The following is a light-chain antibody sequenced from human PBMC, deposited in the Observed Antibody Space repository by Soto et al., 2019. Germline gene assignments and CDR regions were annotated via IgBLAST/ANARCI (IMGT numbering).Light chain of an antibody. CDR3: QSYDSSLSAV. CDR2: GSK. CDR1: SSKIGAGYD. Sequence: QSVLTQPPSVSGAPGQRVTISCTGSSSKIGAGYDVHWYQQLPGTAPKLLIYGSKNRPSGVPDRFSGSKSGTSASLAITGLQPEDEADYYCQSYDSSLSAVFGGGTQLTVV. J-gene: IGLJ7*01. V-gene: IGLV1-40*01.